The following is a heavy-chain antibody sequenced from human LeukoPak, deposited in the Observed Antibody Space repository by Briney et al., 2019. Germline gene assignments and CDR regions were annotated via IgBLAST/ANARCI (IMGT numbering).Heavy chain of an antibody. J-gene: IGHJ4*02. CDR1: GYSFTTNW. CDR2: IFPGDSDT. Sequence: GESLKISCKGSGYSFTTNWVGWVRQMPGKGLESMGIIFPGDSDTRYTPSFQGQVIISADKSTGTVYLQWTSLKASDTAIYYWARLECSSTTCPFAYWGQGTLVTVSS. V-gene: IGHV5-51*01. CDR3: ARLECSSTTCPFAY. D-gene: IGHD2-2*01.